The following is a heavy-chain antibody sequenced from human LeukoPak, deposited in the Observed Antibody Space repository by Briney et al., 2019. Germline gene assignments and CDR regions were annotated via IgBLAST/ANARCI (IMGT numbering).Heavy chain of an antibody. D-gene: IGHD3-10*01. CDR2: IYHSGST. J-gene: IGHJ4*02. CDR1: GGSISSSNW. CDR3: ARRNYYGSGSYNYFDY. V-gene: IGHV4-4*02. Sequence: PSGTLSLTCAVSGGSISSSNWWSWVRQPPGKGLEWIGEIYHSGSTNYNPSLKSRVTISVGKSKNQFSLKLSSVTAADTAVYYCARRNYYGSGSYNYFDYWGQGTLVTVSS.